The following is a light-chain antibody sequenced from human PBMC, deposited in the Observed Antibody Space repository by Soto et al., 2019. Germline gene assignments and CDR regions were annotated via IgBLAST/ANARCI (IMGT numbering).Light chain of an antibody. CDR1: QSISSW. CDR2: DAS. Sequence: DIQMTQSPSTLSASVGDRVTITCRASQSISSWLAWYQQKPGKAPKLLIYDASSLESGVPSRFRGSGSGTEFTLTISSLQPDDFATYYCQQYNSYRTFGQGTKVDI. CDR3: QQYNSYRT. J-gene: IGKJ1*01. V-gene: IGKV1-5*01.